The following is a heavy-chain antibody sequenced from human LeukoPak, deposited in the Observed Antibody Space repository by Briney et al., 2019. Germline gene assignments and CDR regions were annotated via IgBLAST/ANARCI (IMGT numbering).Heavy chain of an antibody. J-gene: IGHJ2*01. CDR2: INHSGST. CDR3: ARPASTYYYGSRGPWYFDL. D-gene: IGHD3-10*01. CDR1: GGSFSGYY. Sequence: SETLSLTCAVYGGSFSGYYWSWIRQPPGKGLEWIGEINHSGSTNYNPSLKSRVTISVDTSKNQFSLKLSSVTAADTAVYYCARPASTYYYGSRGPWYFDLWGRGTLVTVSS. V-gene: IGHV4-34*01.